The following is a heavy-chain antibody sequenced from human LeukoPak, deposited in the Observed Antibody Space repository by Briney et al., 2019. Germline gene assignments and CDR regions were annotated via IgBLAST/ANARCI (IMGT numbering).Heavy chain of an antibody. Sequence: PSETLSLTCTVSGYSISSGYYWGWIRQPPGKGLEWIGSIYHSGSTYYNPSLKSRVTISVDTSKNQFSLKLSSVTAADTAVYYCAKGGDYYDSSAPLDYWGQGTLVTVSS. D-gene: IGHD3-22*01. CDR1: GYSISSGYY. CDR3: AKGGDYYDSSAPLDY. V-gene: IGHV4-38-2*02. CDR2: IYHSGST. J-gene: IGHJ4*02.